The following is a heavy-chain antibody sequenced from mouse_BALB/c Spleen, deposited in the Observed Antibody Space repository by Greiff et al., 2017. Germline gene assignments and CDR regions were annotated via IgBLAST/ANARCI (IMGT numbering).Heavy chain of an antibody. CDR3: ARWLLRGYAMDY. Sequence: EVKLLESGPSLVKPSQTLSLTCSVTGDSITSGYWNWIRKFPGNKLEYMGYISYSGSTYYNPSLKSRISITRDTSKNQYYLQLNSVTTEDTATYYCARWLLRGYAMDYWGQGTSVTVSS. CDR2: ISYSGST. V-gene: IGHV3-8*02. CDR1: GDSITSGY. D-gene: IGHD2-3*01. J-gene: IGHJ4*01.